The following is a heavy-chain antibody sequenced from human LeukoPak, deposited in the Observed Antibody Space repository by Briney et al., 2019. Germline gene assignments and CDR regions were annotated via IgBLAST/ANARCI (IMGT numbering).Heavy chain of an antibody. J-gene: IGHJ6*02. CDR3: ARDVGSYFVRGMDV. D-gene: IGHD1-26*01. CDR1: GFTFSSYG. Sequence: GGSLRLSCAASGFTFSSYGMHWVRQAPGKGLEWVAVISYDGSNKYYADSVKGRFTISRDNSKNTLYLQMNSLRAEDTAVYYCARDVGSYFVRGMDVWGQGTTVTVSS. CDR2: ISYDGSNK. V-gene: IGHV3-30*03.